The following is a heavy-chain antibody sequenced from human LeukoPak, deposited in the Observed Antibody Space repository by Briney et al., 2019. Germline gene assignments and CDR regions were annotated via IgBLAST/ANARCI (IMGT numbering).Heavy chain of an antibody. CDR2: ISLSGSTT. D-gene: IGHD6-19*01. Sequence: PGGSLTLSCAASGFTFSDYYMSWIRQAPGRGLEWISYISLSGSTTYYADSVRGRFTISRDNARNSLYLHMNSVRAEDTAVYYCARQIAVSGLFDLWGQGALVTVSS. CDR1: GFTFSDYY. J-gene: IGHJ4*02. V-gene: IGHV3-11*01. CDR3: ARQIAVSGLFDL.